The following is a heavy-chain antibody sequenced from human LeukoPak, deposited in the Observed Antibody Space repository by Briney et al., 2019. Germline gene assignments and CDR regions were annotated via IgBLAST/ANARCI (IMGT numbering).Heavy chain of an antibody. CDR1: GFTFSSYS. Sequence: PGGSLRLSCAASGFTFSSYSMNWVRQAPGKGLEWVSSISSSSSYIYYADSVKGRFTISRDNSKNTLYLQMNSLRVEDTAIYYCAREDYADSRGYYSSGDYWGQGTLVTVSS. D-gene: IGHD3-22*01. V-gene: IGHV3-21*01. CDR3: AREDYADSRGYYSSGDY. CDR2: ISSSSSYI. J-gene: IGHJ4*02.